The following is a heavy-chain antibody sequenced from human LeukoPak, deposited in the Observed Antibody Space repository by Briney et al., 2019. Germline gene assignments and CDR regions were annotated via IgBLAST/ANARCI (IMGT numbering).Heavy chain of an antibody. J-gene: IGHJ5*02. CDR1: GGSISTYY. CDR3: ARAYCSGGTCYSSRGMFDP. V-gene: IGHV4-59*01. Sequence: PSETLSLACTVSGGSISTYYWTWTRQPPGKGLEWIGYIYYSGSTNYNPSLKSRVTISVDASKNQFSLKLSSVTAADAAVYYCARAYCSGGTCYSSRGMFDPWGQGTLVTVSS. D-gene: IGHD2-15*01. CDR2: IYYSGST.